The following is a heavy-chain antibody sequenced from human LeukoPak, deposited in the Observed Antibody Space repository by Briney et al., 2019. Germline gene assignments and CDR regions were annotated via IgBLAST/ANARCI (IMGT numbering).Heavy chain of an antibody. CDR3: ARDLEYYGSGSPLDY. J-gene: IGHJ4*02. V-gene: IGHV3-11*04. CDR2: ISSSGSTI. CDR1: GFTFSDYY. Sequence: PGGSLRLSCAASGFTFSDYYMSWIRQAPGKGLEWVSYISSSGSTIYYADSVKGRFTISRDNSKNTLYLQMNSLRAEDTAVYYCARDLEYYGSGSPLDYWGQGTLVTVSS. D-gene: IGHD3-10*01.